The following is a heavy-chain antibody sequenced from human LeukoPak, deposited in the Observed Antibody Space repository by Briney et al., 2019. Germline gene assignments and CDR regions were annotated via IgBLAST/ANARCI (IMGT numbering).Heavy chain of an antibody. V-gene: IGHV3-30-3*01. CDR2: ISYDGSNK. CDR3: ARDRGVPAGLYYGMDV. CDR1: GFTFSSYA. D-gene: IGHD2-2*01. J-gene: IGHJ6*02. Sequence: GRSLRLSCAASGFTFSSYAMHWVRQAPGKGLEWVAVISYDGSNKYYADSVKGRFTISRDNSKNTLYLQMNSLRAEDTAVYYCARDRGVPAGLYYGMDVWGQGTTVTVSS.